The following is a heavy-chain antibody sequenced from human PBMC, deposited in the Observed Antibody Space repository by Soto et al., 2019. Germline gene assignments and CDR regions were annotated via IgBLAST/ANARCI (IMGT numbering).Heavy chain of an antibody. Sequence: LETLSLTCAVYGGSCSGYYWSWIRQPPGKGLEWIGEINHSGSTNYNPSLKSRVTISVDTSKNQFSLKLSSVTAADTAVYYCARGGSNYYYYYMDVWGKGTTVTVSS. CDR1: GGSCSGYY. CDR3: ARGGSNYYYYYMDV. D-gene: IGHD4-4*01. V-gene: IGHV4-34*01. CDR2: INHSGST. J-gene: IGHJ6*03.